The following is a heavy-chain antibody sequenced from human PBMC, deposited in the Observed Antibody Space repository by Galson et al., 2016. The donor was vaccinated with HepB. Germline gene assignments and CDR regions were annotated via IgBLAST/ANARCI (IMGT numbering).Heavy chain of an antibody. CDR1: GGSISSGASY. D-gene: IGHD2-2*01. CDR2: IFYSGST. CDR3: ARIPATMTRWIDP. Sequence: TLSLTCTVSGGSISSGASYWSRLRQHPGKGLEWIGYIFYSGSTFYNPSLQSRVTISLDTPKNQFSLKLNSVTAADTAVYYCARIPATMTRWIDPWGQGTLVTVSS. J-gene: IGHJ5*02. V-gene: IGHV4-31*03.